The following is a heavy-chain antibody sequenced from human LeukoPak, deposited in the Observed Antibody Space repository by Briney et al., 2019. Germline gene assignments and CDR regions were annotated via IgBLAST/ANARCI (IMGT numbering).Heavy chain of an antibody. CDR2: ISGSGGST. J-gene: IGHJ4*02. CDR1: GFTFSSYA. CDR3: AKDTRDGSGYDYYYFDY. Sequence: GGSLRLSCAASGFTFSSYAMSWVRQAPGKGLEWVSAISGSGGSTYYADSVKGRFTISRDNSKNTLYLQMNSLRAEDKAVYYCAKDTRDGSGYDYYYFDYWGQGTLVTVSS. D-gene: IGHD5-12*01. V-gene: IGHV3-23*01.